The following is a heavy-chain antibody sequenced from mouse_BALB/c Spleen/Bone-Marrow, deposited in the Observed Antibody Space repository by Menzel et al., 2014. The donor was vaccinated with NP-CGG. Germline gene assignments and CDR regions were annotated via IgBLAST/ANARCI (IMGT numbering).Heavy chain of an antibody. CDR2: ISHSGGSS. D-gene: IGHD6-2*01. CDR3: ARVSPYWYFDV. Sequence: EVHLVESGGGFVQPGGSLKLSCAASGFTFSSYIMSWVRQTPEKRLEWVAYISHSGGSSYYLDTVKGRFTISRDNAKNTLYLQVSSLKSEDTAMYYCARVSPYWYFDVWGAGTTVTVSS. V-gene: IGHV5-12-2*01. J-gene: IGHJ1*01. CDR1: GFTFSSYI.